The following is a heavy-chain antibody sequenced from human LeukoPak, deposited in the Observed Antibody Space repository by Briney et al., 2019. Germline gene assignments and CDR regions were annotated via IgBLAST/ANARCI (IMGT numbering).Heavy chain of an antibody. V-gene: IGHV4-34*01. J-gene: IGHJ4*02. CDR3: ARDNDYYDSSGYPGSFDT. D-gene: IGHD3-22*01. CDR1: GGSFSGYY. Sequence: PSETLSLTCAVYGGSFSGYYWSCIRQPPGKGQEWIGEINHSGSTNYNPSLKSRVTISVDTSKNQFSLKLSSVTAADTAVYYCARDNDYYDSSGYPGSFDTWGQGILVTVSS. CDR2: INHSGST.